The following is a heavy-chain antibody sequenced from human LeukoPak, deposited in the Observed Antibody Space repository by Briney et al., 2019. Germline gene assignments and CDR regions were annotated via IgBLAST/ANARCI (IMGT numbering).Heavy chain of an antibody. V-gene: IGHV3-66*01. CDR2: TYSGGTT. CDR1: RFTVSTSY. D-gene: IGHD2-2*01. Sequence: GGSLRLSCSAPRFTVSTSYMTWVRQAPGKGLERVSITYSGGTTYYADSVKGRFTISRDNSKNTLYLQMNSLRAEDTAVYYCARSLSAAGSPFDYWGQGTLVTVSS. CDR3: ARSLSAAGSPFDY. J-gene: IGHJ4*02.